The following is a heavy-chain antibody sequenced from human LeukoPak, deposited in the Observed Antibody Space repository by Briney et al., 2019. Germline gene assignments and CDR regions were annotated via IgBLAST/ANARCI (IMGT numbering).Heavy chain of an antibody. D-gene: IGHD1-26*01. V-gene: IGHV3-7*03. CDR2: IKQDGSEK. Sequence: GALRLSCAASGFTFSSYWMSWVRQAPGKGLEWVANIKQDGSEKYYVDSVKGRFTISRDNAKNSLYLQMNSLRAEDTAVYYCARDYIVGAKRGDYWGQGTLVTVSS. CDR1: GFTFSSYW. CDR3: ARDYIVGAKRGDY. J-gene: IGHJ4*02.